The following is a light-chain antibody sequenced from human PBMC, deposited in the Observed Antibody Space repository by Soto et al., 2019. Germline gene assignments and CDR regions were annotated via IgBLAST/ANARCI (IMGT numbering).Light chain of an antibody. J-gene: IGKJ1*01. V-gene: IGKV3-15*01. CDR3: QQHNNWPCT. CDR1: QSVGSN. Sequence: EIVMTQSQATLSLSPGDRATLSCRASQSVGSNLAWYQQKPGQAHRLLIYGASTRATGIPARFSGSGSGTEFTLNISSLQSADVAVNHCQQHNNWPCTFGQGTKVEIK. CDR2: GAS.